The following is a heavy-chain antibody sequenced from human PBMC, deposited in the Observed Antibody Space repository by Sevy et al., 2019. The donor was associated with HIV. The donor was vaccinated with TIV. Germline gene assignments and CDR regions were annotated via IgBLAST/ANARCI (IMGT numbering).Heavy chain of an antibody. CDR1: GDSVSSNSAA. CDR2: TYYRSNWYK. CDR3: ARGIAVAGMAFDV. J-gene: IGHJ3*01. D-gene: IGHD6-19*01. Sequence: QSQTLSLTCAISGDSVSSNSAAWNWIRQSPSRGLEWLGRTYYRSNWYKDYAVSLKSRITINPDTSKNQFSLQLNSVTPEDTAVYYCARGIAVAGMAFDVWGQGTMVTVSS. V-gene: IGHV6-1*01.